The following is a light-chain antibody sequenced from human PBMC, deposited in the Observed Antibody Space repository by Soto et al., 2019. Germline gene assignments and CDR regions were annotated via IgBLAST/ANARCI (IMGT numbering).Light chain of an antibody. V-gene: IGLV2-14*01. CDR1: SSDVGGYNY. CDR2: DVT. J-gene: IGLJ1*01. CDR3: SSYTGSSTAYG. Sequence: QSLLTQPASVFGSPGQSITISCTGTSSDVGGYNYVSWYQQHPVKAPKLMIYDVTNRPSGVSDRFSGSKSGNTASLTISGLLAEVVADSYCSSYTGSSTAYGVGTATKVPVL.